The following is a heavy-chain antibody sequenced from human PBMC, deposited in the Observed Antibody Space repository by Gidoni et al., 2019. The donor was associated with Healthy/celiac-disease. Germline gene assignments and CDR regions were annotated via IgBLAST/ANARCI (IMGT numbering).Heavy chain of an antibody. CDR2: IYSGDST. CDR1: GFTVRRNY. J-gene: IGHJ5*02. V-gene: IGHV3-53*01. Sequence: EVQLVASGGGLIQPGGSLRLSCAASGFTVRRNYMGWVRQAPGKGLEWVSVIYSGDSTYYADSVKGRFTISRDNSKNTLYLQMNSLRAEDTAVYYCAREALGIKDRSRDVAWGQGTLVTVSS. D-gene: IGHD3-9*01. CDR3: AREALGIKDRSRDVA.